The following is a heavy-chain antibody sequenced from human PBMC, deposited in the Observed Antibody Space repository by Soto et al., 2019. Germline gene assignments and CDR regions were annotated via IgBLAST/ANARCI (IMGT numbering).Heavy chain of an antibody. D-gene: IGHD3-22*01. Sequence: QVQLVESGGGVVQPGRSLRLSCAASGFTFSSYGMHWVRQAPGKGLERVAVISYDGSNKYYADSVKGRFTISRDNSKNTLYLQMYSLRAEDTAVYYCAKGLYYYDSSPPFMDVWGHGTTVTVSS. CDR1: GFTFSSYG. CDR3: AKGLYYYDSSPPFMDV. CDR2: ISYDGSNK. V-gene: IGHV3-30*18. J-gene: IGHJ6*02.